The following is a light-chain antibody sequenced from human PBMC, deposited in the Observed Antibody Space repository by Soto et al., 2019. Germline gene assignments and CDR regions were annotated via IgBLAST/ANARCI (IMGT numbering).Light chain of an antibody. V-gene: IGKV3-20*01. CDR3: QYYGTLPWT. CDR1: QSVSSTS. Sequence: ETVLTQSPGTLSLSPGERATLSCRASQSVSSTSLAWFQQKPGQAPRLLIFGASSRATGIPDRFSGSGSGTDFTLTISRLDPEDFAVYYCQYYGTLPWTFGQGTKVEIK. J-gene: IGKJ1*01. CDR2: GAS.